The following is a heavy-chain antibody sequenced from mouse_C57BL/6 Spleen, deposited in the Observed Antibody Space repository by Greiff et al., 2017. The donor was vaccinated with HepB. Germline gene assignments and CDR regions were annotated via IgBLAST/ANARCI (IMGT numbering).Heavy chain of an antibody. CDR3: ARNYGSSNWYFDV. Sequence: EVKLQQSGPVLVKPGASVKMSCKASGYTFTDYYMNWVKQSHGKSLEWIGVINPYNGGTSYNQKFKGKATLTVDKSSSTAYMELNSLTSEDSAVYYCARNYGSSNWYFDVWGTGTTVTVSS. V-gene: IGHV1-19*01. J-gene: IGHJ1*03. CDR1: GYTFTDYY. D-gene: IGHD1-1*01. CDR2: INPYNGGT.